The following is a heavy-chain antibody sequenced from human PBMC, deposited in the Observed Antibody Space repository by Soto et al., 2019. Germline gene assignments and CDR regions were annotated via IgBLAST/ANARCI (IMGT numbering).Heavy chain of an antibody. D-gene: IGHD2-15*01. CDR2: IYHSGST. CDR1: GGSISSSNW. J-gene: IGHJ6*02. CDR3: ARDIDCSGGSCYSQYYGMDV. V-gene: IGHV4-4*02. Sequence: PSETLSLTCAVSGGSISSSNWWSWVRQPPGKGLEWIGEIYHSGSTNYNPSLKSRVTISVDKSKNQFSLKLSSVTAADTAVYYCARDIDCSGGSCYSQYYGMDVWGQGTTVTVSS.